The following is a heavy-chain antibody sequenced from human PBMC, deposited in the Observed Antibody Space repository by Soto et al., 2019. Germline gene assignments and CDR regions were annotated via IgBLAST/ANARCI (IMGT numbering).Heavy chain of an antibody. CDR1: VFSFCDYA. V-gene: IGHV3-43D*04. CDR2: ISWDGGST. CDR3: AKAEGWSSSKKSVYGMEV. J-gene: IGHJ6*04. D-gene: IGHD6-6*01. Sequence: PVVSLRRSCSSSVFSFCDYAIHLFLQAPVNCLEWVSLISWDGGSTYYADSVEGRFTISRCNSKNSLYLQMNSLRAEDTALYYSAKAEGWSSSKKSVYGMEVWGKRNTVNVSS.